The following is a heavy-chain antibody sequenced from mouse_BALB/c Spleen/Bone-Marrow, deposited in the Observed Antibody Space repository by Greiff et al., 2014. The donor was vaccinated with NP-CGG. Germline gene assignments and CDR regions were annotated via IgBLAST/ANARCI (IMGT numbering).Heavy chain of an antibody. CDR2: INPYNGDT. J-gene: IGHJ2*01. CDR3: GREIYYGHPDY. CDR1: GYSFTSYF. V-gene: IGHV1-37*01. D-gene: IGHD2-1*01. Sequence: EVQLQQSGPELVKPGASVKISCKASGYSFTSYFMNWVKQSHGKSLEWIGRINPYNGDTFYNQKFKGKATLTVDKSSSTAHMELLSLTSEDSAVYYCGREIYYGHPDYWGQGTTLTVSS.